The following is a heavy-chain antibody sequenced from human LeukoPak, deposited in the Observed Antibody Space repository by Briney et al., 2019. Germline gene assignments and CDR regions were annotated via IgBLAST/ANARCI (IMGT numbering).Heavy chain of an antibody. V-gene: IGHV3-30-3*01. CDR2: ISYDGSNK. CDR3: ARDCSGGNCRVRNYYGMDV. CDR1: GFTFSSYA. Sequence: PGGSLRLSCAASGFTFSSYAMHWVRQAPGKGLEWVAVISYDGSNKYYADSVMGRFTISRDNSKNTLYLQMSSLRAEDTAVYYCARDCSGGNCRVRNYYGMDVWGQGTTVTVSS. D-gene: IGHD2-15*01. J-gene: IGHJ6*02.